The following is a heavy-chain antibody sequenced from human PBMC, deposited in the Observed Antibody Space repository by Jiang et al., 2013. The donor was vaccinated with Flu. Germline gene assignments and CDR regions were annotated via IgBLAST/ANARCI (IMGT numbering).Heavy chain of an antibody. D-gene: IGHD1-7*01. CDR2: IDWDDDR. CDR3: ARTLVTGTTRYFDY. Sequence: KPTQTLTLTCTFSGFSLTTSGMCVSWLRQPPGKALEWLARIDWDDDRYYSTSLKTRLTISKDTSKNQVVLTMTNMDPVDTATYYCARTLVTGTTRYFDYWGQGTLVTVSS. V-gene: IGHV2-70*11. J-gene: IGHJ4*02. CDR1: GFSLTTSGMC.